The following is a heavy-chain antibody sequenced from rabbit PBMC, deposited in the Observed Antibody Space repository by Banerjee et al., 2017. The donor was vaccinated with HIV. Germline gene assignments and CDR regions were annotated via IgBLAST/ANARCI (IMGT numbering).Heavy chain of an antibody. CDR1: GFDFGDCG. D-gene: IGHD4-1*01. CDR2: IDLDFNGT. CDR3: VRSSGWGAFNL. V-gene: IGHV1S47*01. Sequence: QEQLVESGGGLVQPGGSLKLSCKASGFDFGDCGVSWVRQAPGKGLEWIGYIDLDFNGTDYASWVSGRFTISSHNAQNTLYLQLDSLTAADTATYFCVRSSGWGAFNLWGPGTLVTVS. J-gene: IGHJ4*01.